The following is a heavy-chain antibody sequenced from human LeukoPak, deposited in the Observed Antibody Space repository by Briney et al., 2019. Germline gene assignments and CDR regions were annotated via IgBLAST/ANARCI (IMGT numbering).Heavy chain of an antibody. D-gene: IGHD2-8*01. CDR2: INYSGSI. CDR1: GASFSGYC. J-gene: IGHJ4*02. CDR3: WRSQKPRLPRYYYFDS. Sequence: SETLSLTCAVYGASFSGYCWYWIRQPPDKGLEWIGEINYSGSINYNPSLKSRVTISVDTSKNHFSLEVSSLTAADTAVSYCWRSQKPRLPRYYYFDSCGQGTLVTVSS. V-gene: IGHV4-34*01.